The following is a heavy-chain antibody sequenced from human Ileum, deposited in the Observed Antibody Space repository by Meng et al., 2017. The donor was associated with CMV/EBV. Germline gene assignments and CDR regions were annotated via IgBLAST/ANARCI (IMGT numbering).Heavy chain of an antibody. CDR3: AREMSLTGFFDY. CDR1: GGSIGSGDYY. CDR2: IHISGAT. D-gene: IGHD7-27*01. V-gene: IGHV4-61*02. Sequence: QVQLQEPGPGLVEPSETLSLTCTVSGGSIGSGDYYWSWIRQPAGKGLEWIGRIHISGATNYNPSLKSRVTMSVDTSKNQFSLKVRSVTAADTAVYYCAREMSLTGFFDYWGQGNLVTVSS. J-gene: IGHJ4*02.